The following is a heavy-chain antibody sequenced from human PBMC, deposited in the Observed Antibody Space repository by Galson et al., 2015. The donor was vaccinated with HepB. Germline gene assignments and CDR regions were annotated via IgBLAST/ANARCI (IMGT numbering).Heavy chain of an antibody. Sequence: SVKVSCKASGYTFTSYGISWVRQAPGQGLEWMGWISAYNGNTNYAQKLQGRVTMTTDTSTSTAYMELRSLRSDDTAVYYCARAMTTFGGVIDRFDPWGQGTLVTVSS. CDR2: ISAYNGNT. J-gene: IGHJ5*02. CDR3: ARAMTTFGGVIDRFDP. V-gene: IGHV1-18*01. D-gene: IGHD3-16*02. CDR1: GYTFTSYG.